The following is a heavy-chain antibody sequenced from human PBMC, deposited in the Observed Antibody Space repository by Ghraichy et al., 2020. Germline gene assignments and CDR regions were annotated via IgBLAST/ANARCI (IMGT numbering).Heavy chain of an antibody. D-gene: IGHD2-21*02. CDR2: ISGSGGST. J-gene: IGHJ6*02. CDR3: AKVWCISGDCRYYYYYGMDV. V-gene: IGHV3-23*01. CDR1: GFTFSSYA. Sequence: GGSLRLSCAASGFTFSSYAMSWVRQAPGKGLEWVSAISGSGGSTYYADSVKGRFTISRDNSKNTLYLQMNSLRAEDTAVYYCAKVWCISGDCRYYYYYGMDVWGQGTTVTVSS.